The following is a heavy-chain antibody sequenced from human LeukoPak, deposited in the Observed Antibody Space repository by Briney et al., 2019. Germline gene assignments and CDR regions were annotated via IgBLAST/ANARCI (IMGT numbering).Heavy chain of an antibody. CDR3: ARRYYGDYYYYYYYMDV. D-gene: IGHD4-17*01. Sequence: GGPLRLSCAASGSTFSSYSMNWVRQAPGKGLEWVSYISSSSSTIYCADSVKGRFTISRDNAKNSLYLQMNSLRAEDTAVYYCARRYYGDYYYYYYYMDVWGKGTTVTVSS. J-gene: IGHJ6*03. CDR1: GSTFSSYS. CDR2: ISSSSSTI. V-gene: IGHV3-48*01.